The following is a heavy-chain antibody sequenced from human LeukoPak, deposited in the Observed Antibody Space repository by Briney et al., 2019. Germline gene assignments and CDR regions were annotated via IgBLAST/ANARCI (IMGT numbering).Heavy chain of an antibody. CDR2: IIPIFGTA. CDR1: GYTFTSYA. J-gene: IGHJ4*02. V-gene: IGHV1-69*05. CDR3: ARENYYGSGRPPFDY. D-gene: IGHD3-10*01. Sequence: GASVKVSCKASGYTFTSYAISWVRQAPGQGLEWMGRIIPIFGTANYAQKFQGRVTITTDESTSTAYMELSSLRSEDTAVYYCARENYYGSGRPPFDYWGQGTLVTVSS.